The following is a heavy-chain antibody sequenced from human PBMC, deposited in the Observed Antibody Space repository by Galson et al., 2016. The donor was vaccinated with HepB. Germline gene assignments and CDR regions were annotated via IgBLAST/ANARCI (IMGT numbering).Heavy chain of an antibody. J-gene: IGHJ4*02. CDR3: ARAGVSAAGSADH. CDR2: IFHRGST. CDR1: GYPISSDYY. D-gene: IGHD6-13*01. Sequence: SETLSLTCSVSGYPISSDYYWGWIRQPPGKGLDWIGSIFHRGSTYYSPSVKSRVTMSADTSRNQSSLRLTSVTAADTAVYYCARAGVSAAGSADHWGQGTLVTVSS. V-gene: IGHV4-38-2*02.